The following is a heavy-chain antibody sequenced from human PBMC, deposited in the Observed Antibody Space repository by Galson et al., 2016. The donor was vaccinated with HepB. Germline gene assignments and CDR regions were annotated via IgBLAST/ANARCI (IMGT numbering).Heavy chain of an antibody. D-gene: IGHD3-10*01. CDR2: TIPFYGTT. J-gene: IGHJ2*01. CDR3: ARHFYYGSGSYSPWYFDL. Sequence: SVKVSCKASGVTFRSYGINWVRQAPGQGLEWMGGTIPFYGTTNYTQKFQGRVTITADKSTSTAYMELSSLRSEDTAVYYCARHFYYGSGSYSPWYFDLWGRGTLVTVSS. V-gene: IGHV1-69*06. CDR1: GVTFRSYG.